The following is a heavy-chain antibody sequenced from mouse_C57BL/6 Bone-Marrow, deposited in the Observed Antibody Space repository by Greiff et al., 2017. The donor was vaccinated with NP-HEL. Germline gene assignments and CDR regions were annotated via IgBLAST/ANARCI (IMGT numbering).Heavy chain of an antibody. V-gene: IGHV5-16*01. CDR2: INHDGSST. J-gene: IGHJ4*01. CDR3: AREGGLRRRTYAMDY. D-gene: IGHD2-4*01. CDR1: GFTFSDYS. Sequence: EVKVVESEGGLVQPGSSMKLSCTASGFTFSDYSMAWVRQVPEKGLEWVANINHDGSSTYYLDSLKSRFIISRDNAKNILYLQMSSLKSEDTATYYCAREGGLRRRTYAMDYWGQGTSVTVSS.